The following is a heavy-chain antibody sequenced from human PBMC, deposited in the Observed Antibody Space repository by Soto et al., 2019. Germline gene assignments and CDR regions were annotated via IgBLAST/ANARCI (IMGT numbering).Heavy chain of an antibody. V-gene: IGHV1-46*01. CDR3: ARKVYYYDSSGYYPPLGY. CDR2: INPSGGST. CDR1: GYTFTSYY. D-gene: IGHD3-22*01. Sequence: ASVKVSCKASGYTFTSYYMHWVRQAPGQGLEWMGIINPSGGSTSYAQKFQGRVTMTRDTSTSTVYMELSSLRSEDTAVYYCARKVYYYDSSGYYPPLGYWGQGTLVTVPQ. J-gene: IGHJ4*02.